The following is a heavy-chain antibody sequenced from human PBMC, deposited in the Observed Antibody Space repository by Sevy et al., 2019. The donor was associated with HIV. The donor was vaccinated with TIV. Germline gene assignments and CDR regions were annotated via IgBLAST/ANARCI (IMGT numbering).Heavy chain of an antibody. CDR3: VRADPGQHFDS. V-gene: IGHV1-69*13. CDR2: IIPIFGTT. CDR1: GGTFRNYA. J-gene: IGHJ4*02. Sequence: ASVKVSCKASGGTFRNYAINWVRQAPGQGLEWMGAIIPIFGTTNYAQKFQGRLTITADGSTNTDYMELSSLRSEDTAVYYCVRADPGQHFDSWGQGTLVTVSS.